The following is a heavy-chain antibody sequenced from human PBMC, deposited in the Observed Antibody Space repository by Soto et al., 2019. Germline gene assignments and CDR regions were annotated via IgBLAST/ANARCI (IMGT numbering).Heavy chain of an antibody. D-gene: IGHD5-12*01. Sequence: ASVKVSCKASGYTFTGYYMHWVRQAPGQGLEWMGWINPNSGGTNYAQKFQGWVTMTRDTSISTAYMELSRLRSDDTAVYYCARTSTSGYDRTPFDYWGQGTLVTVSS. CDR3: ARTSTSGYDRTPFDY. CDR1: GYTFTGYY. J-gene: IGHJ4*02. V-gene: IGHV1-2*04. CDR2: INPNSGGT.